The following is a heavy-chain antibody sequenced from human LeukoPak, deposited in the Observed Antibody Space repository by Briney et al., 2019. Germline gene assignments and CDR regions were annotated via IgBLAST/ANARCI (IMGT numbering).Heavy chain of an antibody. CDR3: ARGGYSYGSLY. Sequence: PSETLSLTCTVSGGSVSSGSYYWSWIRQPPGKGLEWIGYIYYSGSTNYNPSLKSRVTISVDTSKNQFSLKLSSVTAADTAVYYCARGGYSYGSLYWGQGTLVTVSS. CDR2: IYYSGST. CDR1: GGSVSSGSYY. J-gene: IGHJ4*02. V-gene: IGHV4-61*01. D-gene: IGHD5-18*01.